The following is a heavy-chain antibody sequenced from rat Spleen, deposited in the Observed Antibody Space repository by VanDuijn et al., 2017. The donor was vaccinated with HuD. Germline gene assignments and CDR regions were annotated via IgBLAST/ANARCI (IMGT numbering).Heavy chain of an antibody. J-gene: IGHJ4*01. Sequence: VQLVESGGGLVQPGKSLKLSCSASGFTFSSYGMHWIRQAPGKGLDWVAYISSSSGTVYADAVKGRFTISRDNAKNTLYLQLNSLKSEDTAIYYCARRGIYYSSYIYQGFMDAWGQGASVTVSS. D-gene: IGHD1-2*01. CDR2: ISSSSGT. CDR1: GFTFSSYG. V-gene: IGHV5-62*01. CDR3: ARRGIYYSSYIYQGFMDA.